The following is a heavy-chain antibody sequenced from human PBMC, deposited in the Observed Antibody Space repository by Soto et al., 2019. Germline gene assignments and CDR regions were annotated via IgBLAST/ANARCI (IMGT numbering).Heavy chain of an antibody. D-gene: IGHD4-17*01. CDR1: GGSFSSHG. V-gene: IGHV1-69*06. J-gene: IGHJ6*02. CDR3: AREGYGGNSGPYSYYYYGMDV. CDR2: IIPISDRT. Sequence: SVKVSCKASGGSFSSHGVNWVRQAPGQGLEWVGGIIPISDRTNYAQKFQGRVTITADKSTSTAYMELSSLRSEDTAVYYCAREGYGGNSGPYSYYYYGMDVWGQGTTVTVSS.